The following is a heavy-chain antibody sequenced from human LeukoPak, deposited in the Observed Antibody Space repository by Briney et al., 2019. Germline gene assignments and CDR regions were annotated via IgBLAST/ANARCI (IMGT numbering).Heavy chain of an antibody. CDR3: AKELDTMFFDY. D-gene: IGHD5-18*01. Sequence: PGGSLRLSCATFGFNFDRYTIHWVRQAPGKSLEWVSLAGWAGGTTYYSDSVRGRFTISRDSGKNSVYLQMNSLTTDDTAFYFCAKELDTMFFDYWGQGALVTVSS. J-gene: IGHJ4*02. V-gene: IGHV3-43*01. CDR2: AGWAGGTT. CDR1: GFNFDRYT.